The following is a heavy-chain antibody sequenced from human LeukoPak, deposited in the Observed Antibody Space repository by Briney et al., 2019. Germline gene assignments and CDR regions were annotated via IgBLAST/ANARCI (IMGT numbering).Heavy chain of an antibody. V-gene: IGHV3-53*01. D-gene: IGHD3-10*01. CDR2: IYSGGST. Sequence: GGSLRLSCAASGFTVSSNYMSWVRQAPEKGLEWVSVIYSGGSTYYADSVKGRFTISRDNSKNTLYLQINSLRAEDTAVYYCARDGRGDGVPAENAFAIWGQGTMVTVSS. CDR1: GFTVSSNY. J-gene: IGHJ3*02. CDR3: ARDGRGDGVPAENAFAI.